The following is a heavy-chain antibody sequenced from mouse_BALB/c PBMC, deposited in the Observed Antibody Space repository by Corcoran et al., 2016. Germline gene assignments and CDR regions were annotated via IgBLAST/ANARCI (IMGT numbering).Heavy chain of an antibody. D-gene: IGHD2-1*01. CDR2: IYPGSGST. Sequence: QVQLQQSGPELVKPGASVKMSCKASGYTFTDYDRSWVKQRTGQSLEWIGEIYPGSGSTYYNEKFKGKATLTADKSSNTAYMQLSSLTSEDSAVYFCAKWGIIYYGNYFDYWGQGTTLTVSS. CDR1: GYTFTDYD. J-gene: IGHJ2*01. CDR3: AKWGIIYYGNYFDY. V-gene: IGHV1-77*01.